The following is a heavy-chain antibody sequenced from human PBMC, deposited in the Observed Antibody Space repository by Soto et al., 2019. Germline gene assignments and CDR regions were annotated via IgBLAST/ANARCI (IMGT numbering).Heavy chain of an antibody. Sequence: EVQVLESGGGLVQPGGSLRLSCAASGFTFSSYAMSWVRQAPGKGLEWVSAISGSGGSTYYADSVKGRFTISRDNSKNTLYLQMNNLRAEDTGVYYCAKGGGCSSTSCQNWFDPWGQGTLVTVSS. D-gene: IGHD2-2*01. J-gene: IGHJ5*02. V-gene: IGHV3-23*01. CDR3: AKGGGCSSTSCQNWFDP. CDR1: GFTFSSYA. CDR2: ISGSGGST.